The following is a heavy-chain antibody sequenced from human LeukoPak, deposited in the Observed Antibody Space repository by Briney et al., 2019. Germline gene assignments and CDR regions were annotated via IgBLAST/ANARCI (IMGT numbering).Heavy chain of an antibody. CDR3: ARVYYYDSSGYYEGDV. D-gene: IGHD3-22*01. CDR1: GYTFTSYD. V-gene: IGHV1-8*01. Sequence: ASVKVSCKASGYTFTSYDINWVRQATGQGLEWMGWMNPNSGNTGYAQKFQGRVTMTRNTSISTAYMELSSLRSEDTAVYYCARVYYYDSSGYYEGDVWGQGTTVTVSS. CDR2: MNPNSGNT. J-gene: IGHJ6*02.